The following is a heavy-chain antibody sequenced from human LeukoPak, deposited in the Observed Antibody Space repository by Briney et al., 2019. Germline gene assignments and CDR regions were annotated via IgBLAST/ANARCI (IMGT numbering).Heavy chain of an antibody. Sequence: SETLSLTCTVSGGSISSYYWSWIRQPPGKGLEWIGYIYYSGSTNYNPSLKSRVTISVDTSKNQLSLKLSSVTAADTAVYYCASYSAVAGTMDYWGQGTLVTVSS. CDR3: ASYSAVAGTMDY. V-gene: IGHV4-59*01. J-gene: IGHJ4*02. CDR2: IYYSGST. CDR1: GGSISSYY. D-gene: IGHD6-19*01.